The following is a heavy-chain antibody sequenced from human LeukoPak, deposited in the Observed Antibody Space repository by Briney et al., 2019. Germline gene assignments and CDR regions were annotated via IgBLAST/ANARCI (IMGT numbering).Heavy chain of an antibody. CDR1: GFTFSNAW. CDR2: IKSKTDGGTT. CDR3: TYSRLANYYYYGMDV. J-gene: IGHJ6*02. V-gene: IGHV3-15*01. D-gene: IGHD2-21*01. Sequence: GGSLRLSCAASGFTFSNAWMSWVRQAPGKGLEWVGRIKSKTDGGTTDYAAPVKGRFTISRDDSTNTLYLQMNSLKTEDTAVYYCTYSRLANYYYYGMDVWGQGTTVTASS.